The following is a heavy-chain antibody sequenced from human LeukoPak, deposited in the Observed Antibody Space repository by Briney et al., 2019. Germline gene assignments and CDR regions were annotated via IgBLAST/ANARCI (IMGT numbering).Heavy chain of an antibody. CDR2: IYYSGST. V-gene: IGHV4-39*01. CDR1: GFTVSSNY. D-gene: IGHD2-8*01. J-gene: IGHJ4*02. CDR3: ARTTLINVY. Sequence: GSLRLSCAASGFTVSSNYMSWVRQPPGKGLEWIGSIYYSGSTYYNPSLKSRVTIFVDTSKNQFSLKLSSVTAADTAVYYCARTTLINVYWGQGTLVTVSS.